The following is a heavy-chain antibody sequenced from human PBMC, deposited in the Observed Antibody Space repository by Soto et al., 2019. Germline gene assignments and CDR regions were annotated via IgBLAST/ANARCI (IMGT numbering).Heavy chain of an antibody. CDR2: VYYSGGA. Sequence: TSETLSLTCTVSGGSISGYYWSWIRQPPGKGLEWIGNVYYSGGAKYNPSVKRRVSISVDTSKNQFSLNLSSVTAADTAVYDCTRDGDGRMTTNPYYYYGMDVWGPGITVTVSS. CDR3: TRDGDGRMTTNPYYYYGMDV. CDR1: GGSISGYY. V-gene: IGHV4-59*01. D-gene: IGHD2-21*02. J-gene: IGHJ6*02.